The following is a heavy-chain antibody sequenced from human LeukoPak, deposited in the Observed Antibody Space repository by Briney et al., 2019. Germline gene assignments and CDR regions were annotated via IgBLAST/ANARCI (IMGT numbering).Heavy chain of an antibody. J-gene: IGHJ4*02. Sequence: SETLSLTCTVSGGSISSYYWSWIRQPPGKGLEWIGYIYYSGSTNYNPSLKSRVTISVDTSKNQFSLKLSSVTAADTAVYYCARSIAVADTPQGKYYFDYWGQGTLVTVSS. CDR2: IYYSGST. CDR3: ARSIAVADTPQGKYYFDY. V-gene: IGHV4-59*01. D-gene: IGHD6-19*01. CDR1: GGSISSYY.